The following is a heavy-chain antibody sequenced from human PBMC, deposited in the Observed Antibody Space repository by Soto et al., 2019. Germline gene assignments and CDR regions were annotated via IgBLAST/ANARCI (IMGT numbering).Heavy chain of an antibody. Sequence: GGSLRLSCAASGFTFSSYAMSWVRQAPGKGLEWVSAISGSGGSTYYADSVKGRFTISRDNSKNTLYLQMNSLRAEDTAVYYCAKDLIRGFGELLGNWFDPWGQGTLVTVSS. J-gene: IGHJ5*02. D-gene: IGHD3-10*01. CDR2: ISGSGGST. CDR1: GFTFSSYA. V-gene: IGHV3-23*01. CDR3: AKDLIRGFGELLGNWFDP.